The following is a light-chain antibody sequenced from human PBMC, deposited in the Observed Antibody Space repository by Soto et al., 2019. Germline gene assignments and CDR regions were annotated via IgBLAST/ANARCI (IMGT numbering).Light chain of an antibody. J-gene: IGKJ4*01. CDR3: QQYGNSPPRVT. CDR2: GAS. Sequence: DNVLTQSACTLSLYPGERATLSCRASQSVSSSFLAWYQQKPGQAPRLLIYGASTRATGIPDRFTGSGSGTDFTLTITRLEPEDFAVYYCQQYGNSPPRVTFGGGTKVDIK. V-gene: IGKV3-20*01. CDR1: QSVSSSF.